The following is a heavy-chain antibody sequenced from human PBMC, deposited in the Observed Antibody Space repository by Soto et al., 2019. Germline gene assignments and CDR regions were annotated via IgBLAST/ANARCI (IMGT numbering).Heavy chain of an antibody. CDR2: IIPMFDTT. Sequence: SVKVSCKASGGSFSSDAITWVRQAPGQGLEWIGEIIPMFDTTNYAPEFQGRVTITADTATTTVYMEVNRLTPDDTGVYYCSREVVTETTLGYFDFWG. CDR3: SREVVTETTLGYFDF. D-gene: IGHD2-21*02. J-gene: IGHJ4*01. V-gene: IGHV1-69*06. CDR1: GGSFSSDA.